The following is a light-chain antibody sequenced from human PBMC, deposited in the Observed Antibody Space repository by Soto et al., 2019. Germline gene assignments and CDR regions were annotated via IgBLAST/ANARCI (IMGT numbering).Light chain of an antibody. CDR2: GAS. Sequence: PGERVTLSCRASQSVSSSYLTWYQQKPGQAPRLLIYGASTRATGIPARFSGSGSGTEFTLTISSLQSEDFAVYYCQQYNNWPTFGQGTKVDNK. J-gene: IGKJ1*01. CDR3: QQYNNWPT. V-gene: IGKV3D-15*01. CDR1: QSVSSSY.